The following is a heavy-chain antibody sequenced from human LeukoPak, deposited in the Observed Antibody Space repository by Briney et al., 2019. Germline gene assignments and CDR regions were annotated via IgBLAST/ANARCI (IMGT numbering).Heavy chain of an antibody. V-gene: IGHV4-34*01. D-gene: IGHD6-13*01. Sequence: SETLSLTCAVYGVSFSGYYWSWIRQPPGKGLEWIGEINHSGSTNYNASLKSRVTISVDTSKNQFSLKLSSVTAADTAVYYCARRRTAYSSSLYYFAYWGQGTLVTVSS. CDR2: INHSGST. CDR3: ARRRTAYSSSLYYFAY. J-gene: IGHJ4*02. CDR1: GVSFSGYY.